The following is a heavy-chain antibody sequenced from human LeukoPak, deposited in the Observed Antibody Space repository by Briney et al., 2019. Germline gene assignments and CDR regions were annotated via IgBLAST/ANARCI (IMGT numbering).Heavy chain of an antibody. CDR3: AKDRGIVVVKIYFQH. CDR2: ISGSGGST. CDR1: GFTFSSYS. V-gene: IGHV3-23*01. D-gene: IGHD3-22*01. Sequence: GGSLRLSCAASGFTFSSYSMNWVRQAPGKGLEWVSAISGSGGSTYYADSVKGRFTISRDNSKNTLYLQMNSLRAEDTAVYYCAKDRGIVVVKIYFQHWGQGTLVTVSS. J-gene: IGHJ1*01.